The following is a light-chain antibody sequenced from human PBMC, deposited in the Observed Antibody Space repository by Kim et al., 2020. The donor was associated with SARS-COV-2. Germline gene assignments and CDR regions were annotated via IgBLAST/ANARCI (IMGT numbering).Light chain of an antibody. V-gene: IGKV3-15*01. Sequence: EIVMTQSPATLSVSPGERATLSCRASQSISTNLVWYQHKPGQPPRLLIYGAYTRATGIPARFSGSGSGTEFTLTISSLQSEYFAVYYCQQYNNWPQLTFGGGTKVDIK. J-gene: IGKJ4*01. CDR1: QSISTN. CDR3: QQYNNWPQLT. CDR2: GAY.